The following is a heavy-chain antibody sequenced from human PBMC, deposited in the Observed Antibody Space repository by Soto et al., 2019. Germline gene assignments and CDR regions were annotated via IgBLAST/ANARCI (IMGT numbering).Heavy chain of an antibody. CDR2: IYYSGST. J-gene: IGHJ4*02. CDR1: GGSISSGDYY. CDR3: ARVGRHYDSSGYYSYYFDY. Sequence: QVQLQESGPGLVKPSQTLSLTCTVSGGSISSGDYYWSWIRQPPGKGLEWIGYIYYSGSTYYNPSLKSRVTISVDTSQNQFSVKLSSVTAADTAVYYCARVGRHYDSSGYYSYYFDYWGQGTLVTVSS. D-gene: IGHD3-22*01. V-gene: IGHV4-30-4*01.